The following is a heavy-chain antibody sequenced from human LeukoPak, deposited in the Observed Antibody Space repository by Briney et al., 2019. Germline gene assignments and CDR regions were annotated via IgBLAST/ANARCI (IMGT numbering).Heavy chain of an antibody. Sequence: PSETLSLTWTVSGPSITSGSHYWSWIRQPAGKGLEWIGRIYTSGSTHYNPSLKSRVTLSVDTSKNQFSLKLSSVPAADTAVYYCAREFGYAVTSLDYWGQGTLVTVSS. CDR2: IYTSGST. J-gene: IGHJ4*02. V-gene: IGHV4-61*02. CDR1: GPSITSGSHY. D-gene: IGHD4-17*01. CDR3: AREFGYAVTSLDY.